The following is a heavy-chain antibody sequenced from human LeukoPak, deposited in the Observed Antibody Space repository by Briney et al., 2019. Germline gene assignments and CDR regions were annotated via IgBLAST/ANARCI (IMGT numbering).Heavy chain of an antibody. J-gene: IGHJ4*02. D-gene: IGHD2-21*01. CDR3: ARPQVVIRTSGEFDY. Sequence: GRSLRLSCAASGFTFSSYAMHWVRQAPGKGLEWVAVISYDGSNKYYADSVKGRFTISRDNSKNTLYLQMNSLRAEDTAVYYCARPQVVIRTSGEFDYWGQGTLVTVSS. CDR2: ISYDGSNK. V-gene: IGHV3-30-3*01. CDR1: GFTFSSYA.